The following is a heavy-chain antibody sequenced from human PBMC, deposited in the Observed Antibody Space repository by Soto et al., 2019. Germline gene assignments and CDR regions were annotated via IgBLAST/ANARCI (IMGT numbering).Heavy chain of an antibody. V-gene: IGHV4-4*07. J-gene: IGHJ4*02. CDR3: ARDGMTTGDT. Sequence: SETLSLTCIVSGVSVRSYTWSWVRQPANKGLEWIGRVFSSVSATYNPSLRSRVSISMDTPENRISLKLDSVTAADAGVYFCARDGMTTGDTWGPGTLVTVSS. D-gene: IGHD2-21*02. CDR2: VFSSVSA. CDR1: GVSVRSYT.